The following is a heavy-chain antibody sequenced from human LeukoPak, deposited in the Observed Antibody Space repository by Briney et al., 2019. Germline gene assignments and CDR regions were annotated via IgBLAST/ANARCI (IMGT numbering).Heavy chain of an antibody. CDR1: GGSISSYY. V-gene: IGHV4-59*08. CDR3: ARHKELYSSGSFDH. Sequence: PSETLSLTCTVSGGSISSYYWSWIRQPPGKGLEWIGYIYYSGSTNYNPSLKSRVTISVDTSKNQFSLKLSSVTAANTAVYYCARHKELYSSGSFDHWGQGTLVTVSS. CDR2: IYYSGST. J-gene: IGHJ4*02. D-gene: IGHD6-19*01.